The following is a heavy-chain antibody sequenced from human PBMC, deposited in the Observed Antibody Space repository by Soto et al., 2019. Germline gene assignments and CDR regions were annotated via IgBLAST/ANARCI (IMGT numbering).Heavy chain of an antibody. V-gene: IGHV3-9*01. J-gene: IGHJ3*02. Sequence: SLRLSCAASAVTFAHYAMHWVRQSPGKCLEWVSGISWNSGSIGYADSVKGRFTISRDNAKNSLYLQMNSLRAEDTALYYCAKAPAALAVRYSYGLNDEFDMLRQGIMV. CDR2: ISWNSGSI. D-gene: IGHD5-18*01. CDR1: AVTFAHYA. CDR3: AKAPAALAVRYSYGLNDEFDM.